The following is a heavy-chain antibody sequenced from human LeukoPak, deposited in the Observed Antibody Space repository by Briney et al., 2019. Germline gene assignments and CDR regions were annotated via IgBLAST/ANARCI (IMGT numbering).Heavy chain of an antibody. J-gene: IGHJ3*02. D-gene: IGHD1-26*01. Sequence: YLYYELDSVKGRFTISRDNAKNSLYLQMNSLRAEDTAVYYCARDPTSSWETAFDIWGQGTMVTVSS. V-gene: IGHV3-21*01. CDR3: ARDPTSSWETAFDI. CDR2: YL.